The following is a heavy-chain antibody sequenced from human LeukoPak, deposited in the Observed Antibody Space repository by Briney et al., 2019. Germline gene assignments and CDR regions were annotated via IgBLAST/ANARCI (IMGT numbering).Heavy chain of an antibody. J-gene: IGHJ5*02. CDR1: GGTFSSYA. V-gene: IGHV1-69*13. Sequence: SVKVSCKASGGTFSSYAISWVRQAPGQGLEWMGGIIPIFGTANYAQKFQGRVTITADESTSTAYMELSSLRSEDAAVYYRASTYCSSTSCYKDGWFDPWGQGTLVTVSS. D-gene: IGHD2-2*02. CDR2: IIPIFGTA. CDR3: ASTYCSSTSCYKDGWFDP.